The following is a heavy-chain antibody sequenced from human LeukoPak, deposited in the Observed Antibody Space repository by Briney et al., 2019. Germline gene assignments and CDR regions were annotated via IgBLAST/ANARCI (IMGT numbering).Heavy chain of an antibody. J-gene: IGHJ4*02. Sequence: VASVKVSCKASGYXFTSYGISWVRQAPGQGLEWMGWISAYNGNTNYAQKLQGRVTMTTDTSTSTAYMELRSLRSDDTAVYYCARAEWLRFFDYWGQGTLVTVSS. CDR1: GYXFTSYG. V-gene: IGHV1-18*01. CDR2: ISAYNGNT. CDR3: ARAEWLRFFDY. D-gene: IGHD5-12*01.